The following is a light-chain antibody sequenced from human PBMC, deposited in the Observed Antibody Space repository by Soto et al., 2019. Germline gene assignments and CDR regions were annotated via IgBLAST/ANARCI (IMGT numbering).Light chain of an antibody. Sequence: EIVLTHSPGTLSLSPWERATLSCRASQSISSSYLAWYQQKPGQAPRLLIYAASRRATGIPDRFSGSGSGTDFTLTISRLEPEDFAVYYCQQYGTSPPWAFGQGTKVDIK. V-gene: IGKV3-20*01. CDR3: QQYGTSPPWA. J-gene: IGKJ1*01. CDR1: QSISSSY. CDR2: AAS.